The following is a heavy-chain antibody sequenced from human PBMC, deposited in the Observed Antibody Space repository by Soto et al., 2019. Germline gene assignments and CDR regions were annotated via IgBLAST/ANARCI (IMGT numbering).Heavy chain of an antibody. CDR2: IFPDNSDT. Sequence: GESLKISCKGSGYSLSNTWIAWVRQIPGQGLEWMGIIFPDNSDTRYSPSFQGQVTFSADKSINTAYLQWNSLKASDTALYYCARLGDGQRVEVVASGYDYSLDVWGQGTTVTVSS. CDR3: ARLGDGQRVEVVASGYDYSLDV. V-gene: IGHV5-51*01. J-gene: IGHJ6*02. D-gene: IGHD5-12*01. CDR1: GYSLSNTW.